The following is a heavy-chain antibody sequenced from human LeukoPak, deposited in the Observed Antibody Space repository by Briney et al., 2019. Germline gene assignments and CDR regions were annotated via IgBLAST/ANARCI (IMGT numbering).Heavy chain of an antibody. CDR3: AKDYSSSWYGGGAFDI. CDR2: IRYDENNK. J-gene: IGHJ3*02. V-gene: IGHV3-30*02. Sequence: PGGSLRLSCAASGFTFSSYAMHWVRQAPGKGLEWVAFIRYDENNKYYADSVKGRFTISRDNSKNTLYLQMNSLRAEDTAVYYCAKDYSSSWYGGGAFDIWGQGTMVTVSS. D-gene: IGHD6-13*01. CDR1: GFTFSSYA.